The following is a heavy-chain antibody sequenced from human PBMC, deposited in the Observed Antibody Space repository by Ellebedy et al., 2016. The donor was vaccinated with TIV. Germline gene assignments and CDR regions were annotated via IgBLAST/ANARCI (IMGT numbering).Heavy chain of an antibody. CDR3: ARDGIEDYFDY. V-gene: IGHV4-59*12. CDR1: GVSISDYY. J-gene: IGHJ4*02. Sequence: MPGGSLRLSCSVSGVSISDYYWSWIRQPPGQELEWIGYVYHTWSTHYNPSLRSRVTLAVDTPKNEFSLKLSSVTTAYTAIYYCARDGIEDYFDYWGQGLLVTVSS. CDR2: VYHTWST.